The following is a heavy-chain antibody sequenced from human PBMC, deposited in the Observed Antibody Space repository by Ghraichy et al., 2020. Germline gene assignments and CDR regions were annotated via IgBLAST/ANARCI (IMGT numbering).Heavy chain of an antibody. Sequence: ASVKVSCEASGYRFTGYYIHWVRQAPGQGLEWMGRIDPKSGGTRYTSKFQGRVTMTRDTSITTVYMELSSLTSNDTAVYYCGRDMSVMVDLDDVVDIWGQGTLVIVSS. CDR1: GYRFTGYY. J-gene: IGHJ3*02. CDR2: IDPKSGGT. CDR3: GRDMSVMVDLDDVVDI. D-gene: IGHD3-10*01. V-gene: IGHV1-2*06.